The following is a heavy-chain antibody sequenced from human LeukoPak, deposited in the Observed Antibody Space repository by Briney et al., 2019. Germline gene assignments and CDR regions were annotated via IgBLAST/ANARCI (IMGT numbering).Heavy chain of an antibody. D-gene: IGHD5-18*01. V-gene: IGHV3-48*03. CDR2: ISSSGSTI. CDR1: GFTFSSYE. CDR3: ARDFIDTAMDRNFDY. Sequence: GGSLRLSCAASGFTFSSYEMNWVRQAPGKGLEWVSYISSSGSTIYYADSVKGRFTISRDNAKNSLYLQMNSLRAEDTAVYYCARDFIDTAMDRNFDYWGQGTLVTVSS. J-gene: IGHJ4*02.